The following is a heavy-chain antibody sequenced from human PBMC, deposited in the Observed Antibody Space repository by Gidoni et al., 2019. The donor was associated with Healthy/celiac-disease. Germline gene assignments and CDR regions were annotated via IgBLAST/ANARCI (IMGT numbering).Heavy chain of an antibody. Sequence: EVQLVESGGGLVQPGRSLRLSCAASGFTFDDYALHWFRQAPGKGLEWVSGISWNSGSIGYADSVKGRFTISRDNAKNSLYLQMNSLRAEDTALYYCAKDARGFGEHTWGLYYYYGMDVWGQGTTVTVSS. CDR1: GFTFDDYA. CDR2: ISWNSGSI. V-gene: IGHV3-9*01. J-gene: IGHJ6*02. CDR3: AKDARGFGEHTWGLYYYYGMDV. D-gene: IGHD3-10*01.